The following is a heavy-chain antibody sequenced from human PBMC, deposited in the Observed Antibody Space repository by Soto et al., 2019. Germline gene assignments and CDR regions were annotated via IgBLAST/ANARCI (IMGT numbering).Heavy chain of an antibody. J-gene: IGHJ5*02. CDR3: SRAAGRCGELFWFDP. V-gene: IGHV1-46*01. CDR2: INPRGFFT. Sequence: QVQLVQSGAEVKKPGASVKVSCKASGYTFTSYNIHWVRQAPGQGLEWVGMINPRGFFTTYAQKFRGRVTMTGETSTSVVYMELTNLRSEDTAVYYCSRAAGRCGELFWFDPWGQGTLVSVSS. D-gene: IGHD3-10*01. CDR1: GYTFTSYN.